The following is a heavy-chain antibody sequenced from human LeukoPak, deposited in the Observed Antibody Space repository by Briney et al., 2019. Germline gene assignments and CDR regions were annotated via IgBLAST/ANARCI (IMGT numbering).Heavy chain of an antibody. D-gene: IGHD2-2*01. CDR3: ARYQLLFWWFDP. CDR2: IYYSGST. V-gene: IGHV4-30-4*08. J-gene: IGHJ5*02. CDR1: GGSISSGDYY. Sequence: SQTLSLTCTVPGGSISSGDYYWSWIRQPPGKGLEWIGYIYYSGSTYYNPSLKSRVTISVDTSKNQFSLKLSSVTAADTAVYYCARYQLLFWWFDPWGQGTLVTVSS.